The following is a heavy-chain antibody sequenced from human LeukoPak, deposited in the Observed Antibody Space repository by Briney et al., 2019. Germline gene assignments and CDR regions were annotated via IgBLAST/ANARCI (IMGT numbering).Heavy chain of an antibody. D-gene: IGHD4-23*01. CDR3: AKNTKPTLVTPDF. J-gene: IGHJ4*02. V-gene: IGHV3-23*01. CDR2: ISGSGDRT. Sequence: GGSLRLSCAGSGFTFSSYDMIWVRQAPGKGLEWVSAISGSGDRTYYADSVKGRFTISRDNSKNTLYLQMNSLRAEDTAVYYCAKNTKPTLVTPDFWGQGTLVTVSS. CDR1: GFTFSSYD.